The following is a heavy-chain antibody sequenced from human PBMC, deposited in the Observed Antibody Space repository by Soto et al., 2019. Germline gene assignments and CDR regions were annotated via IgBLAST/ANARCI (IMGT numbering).Heavy chain of an antibody. J-gene: IGHJ4*02. Sequence: SETLSLTCAVYGGSFSGYYWSWIRQPPGKGLEWIGEINHSGSTNYNPSLKSRVTISVDTSKNQFSLKLSSVTAADTAVYYCARGSGLKGGDLHPSSFDYWGQGTLVTVSS. D-gene: IGHD4-17*01. CDR1: GGSFSGYY. V-gene: IGHV4-34*01. CDR2: INHSGST. CDR3: ARGSGLKGGDLHPSSFDY.